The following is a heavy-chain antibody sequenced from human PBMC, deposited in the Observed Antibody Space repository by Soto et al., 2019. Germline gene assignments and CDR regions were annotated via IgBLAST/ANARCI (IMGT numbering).Heavy chain of an antibody. CDR2: IIPMFGSP. J-gene: IGHJ6*02. V-gene: IGHV1-69*06. Sequence: QVQLVQSGAEVKKAGSSVKVSCKTSGGTLNTNAISWVRQAPGQGLEWMGAIIPMFGSPKYAQKFQGRVTITADNPTSTIYMEMISLTSADTAFYYCARGGFVAGLYNALDAWGQGTTVAVSS. D-gene: IGHD6-19*01. CDR1: GGTLNTNA. CDR3: ARGGFVAGLYNALDA.